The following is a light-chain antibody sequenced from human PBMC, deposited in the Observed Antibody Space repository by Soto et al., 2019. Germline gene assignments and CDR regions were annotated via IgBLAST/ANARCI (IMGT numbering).Light chain of an antibody. CDR1: QSVSSN. Sequence: EIVMTQSPATLSVSPGERATLSCRASQSVSSNIAWYQQKPGQAHTLLIYGASSRATGIPARFSGSGSGTEFTLTISSLQSEDFAVYYCQQYNNWPPVTFGQGTRLEIK. V-gene: IGKV3-15*01. J-gene: IGKJ5*01. CDR3: QQYNNWPPVT. CDR2: GAS.